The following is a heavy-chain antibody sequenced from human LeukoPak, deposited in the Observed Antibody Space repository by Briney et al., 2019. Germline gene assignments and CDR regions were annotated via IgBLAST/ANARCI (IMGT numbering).Heavy chain of an antibody. Sequence: GGSLRLSCAASGFTVSSSYMSWVHQAPGKGLEWVSVIYSGGSTYYADSVKGRFTISRDNSKNTLYLQMNSLRAEDTAVYYCAREVYYYGMDVWGQGTTVTVSS. CDR2: IYSGGST. CDR3: AREVYYYGMDV. CDR1: GFTVSSSY. V-gene: IGHV3-53*01. J-gene: IGHJ6*02.